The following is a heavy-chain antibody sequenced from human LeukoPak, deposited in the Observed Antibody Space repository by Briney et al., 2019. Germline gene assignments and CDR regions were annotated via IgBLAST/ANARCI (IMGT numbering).Heavy chain of an antibody. V-gene: IGHV1-18*01. CDR2: ISAYNGNT. CDR1: GYTFTSYG. J-gene: IGHJ4*02. CDR3: ASGDEYCSGGSCYLSFDY. D-gene: IGHD2-15*01. Sequence: ASVKVSCRASGYTFTSYGISWVRQAPGQGLEWMGWISAYNGNTNYAQKFQGRVTITADKSTSTAYMELSSLRSEDTAVYYCASGDEYCSGGSCYLSFDYWGQGTLVTVSS.